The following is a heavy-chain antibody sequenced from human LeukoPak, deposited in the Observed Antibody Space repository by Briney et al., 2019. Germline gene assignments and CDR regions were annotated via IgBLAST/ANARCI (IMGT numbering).Heavy chain of an antibody. CDR2: INHSGST. J-gene: IGHJ5*02. D-gene: IGHD2-2*02. V-gene: IGHV4-34*01. Sequence: PSETLSLTCTVSGGSISSYYWGWIRQPPGKGLEWIGEINHSGSTNYNPSLKSRVTISVDTSKNQFSLKLSSVTAADTAVYYCANIVVVPAAISGTGWFDPWGQGTLVTVSS. CDR3: ANIVVVPAAISGTGWFDP. CDR1: GGSISSYY.